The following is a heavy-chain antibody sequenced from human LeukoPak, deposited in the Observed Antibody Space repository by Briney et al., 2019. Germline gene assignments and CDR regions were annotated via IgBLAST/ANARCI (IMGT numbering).Heavy chain of an antibody. D-gene: IGHD3-10*01. CDR1: GGSISSSSYY. J-gene: IGHJ5*02. V-gene: IGHV4-39*07. Sequence: SETLSLTCTVSGGSISSSSYYWGWIRQPPGKGLEWIGSIYYSGSTYYNPSLKSRVTISVDTSKNQFSLKLSSVTAADTAVYYCARGLPYYGSGMIWFDPGAREPWSPSPQ. CDR3: ARGLPYYGSGMIWFDP. CDR2: IYYSGST.